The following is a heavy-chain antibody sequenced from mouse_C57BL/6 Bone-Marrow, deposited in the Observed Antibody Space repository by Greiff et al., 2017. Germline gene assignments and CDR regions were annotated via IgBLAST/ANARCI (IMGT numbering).Heavy chain of an antibody. CDR3: ARYGYVYAMDY. CDR1: GYTFTSYW. CDR2: IDPSDSYT. Sequence: VKLQQPGAELVMPGASVKLSCKASGYTFTSYWMHWVKQRPGQGLEWIGEIDPSDSYTNYNQKFKGKSTLTVDKSSSTAYMQLSSLTSEDSAVYYCARYGYVYAMDYWGQGTSVTVSS. J-gene: IGHJ4*01. V-gene: IGHV1-69*01. D-gene: IGHD2-2*01.